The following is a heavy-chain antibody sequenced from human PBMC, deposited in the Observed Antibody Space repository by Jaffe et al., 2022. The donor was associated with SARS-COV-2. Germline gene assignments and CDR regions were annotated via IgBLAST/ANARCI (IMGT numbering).Heavy chain of an antibody. CDR1: GFTFSSSW. V-gene: IGHV3-74*01. Sequence: EVQLVESGGGLVQPGGSLRLSCAASGFTFSSSWMHWVRQAPGKGLVWVSRINIDGSNTDYADSVKGRFTISRDNAKYTVYLQMNSLRAEDTAVYYCARDSPDSMIRGFDPWGQGTLVTVSS. D-gene: IGHD3-16*01. CDR3: ARDSPDSMIRGFDP. CDR2: INIDGSNT. J-gene: IGHJ5*02.